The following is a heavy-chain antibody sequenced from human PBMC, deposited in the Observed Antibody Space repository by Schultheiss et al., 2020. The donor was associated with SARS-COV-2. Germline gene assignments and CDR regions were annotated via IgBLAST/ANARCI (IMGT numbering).Heavy chain of an antibody. Sequence: ASVKVSCKASGYTFTTYYMHWVRQAPGQGLEWMGGIIPIFGTANYAQKFQGRVTMTRNTSISTAYMELSSLRSEDTAVYYCARGEYCSSTSCYGTKYYYYGMDVWGQGTTVTVSS. V-gene: IGHV1-8*02. D-gene: IGHD2-2*01. J-gene: IGHJ6*02. CDR3: ARGEYCSSTSCYGTKYYYYGMDV. CDR2: IIPIFGTA. CDR1: GYTFTTYY.